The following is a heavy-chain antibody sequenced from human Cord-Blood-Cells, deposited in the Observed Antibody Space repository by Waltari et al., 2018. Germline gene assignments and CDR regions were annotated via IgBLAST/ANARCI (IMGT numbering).Heavy chain of an antibody. CDR1: GLPFSSYS. CDR3: ARGIVATSNY. V-gene: IGHV3-21*01. Sequence: EVQLVESGGGLVKPGGSLRPSCAASGLPFSSYSMNWVRQAPGKGLEWVSSISSSSSYIYYADSVKGLFTISRDNAKNSLYLQMNSLRAEDTAVYYCARGIVATSNYWGQGTLVTVSS. D-gene: IGHD5-12*01. CDR2: ISSSSSYI. J-gene: IGHJ4*02.